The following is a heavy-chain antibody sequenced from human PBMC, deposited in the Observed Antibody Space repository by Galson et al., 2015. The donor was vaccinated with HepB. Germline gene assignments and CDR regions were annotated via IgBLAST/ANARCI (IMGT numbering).Heavy chain of an antibody. Sequence: SLRLSCAASGLTFSWYCMYWVRQAPGKGLVWVSRINGDGGITSYADSVKGRFTISRDNAKNTLYLQMNSLRDEDTAVYFCAKEHGSTWYQPPGDWGQGTLVTVSS. CDR3: AKEHGSTWYQPPGD. CDR1: GLTFSWYC. CDR2: INGDGGIT. V-gene: IGHV3-74*01. J-gene: IGHJ4*02. D-gene: IGHD6-13*01.